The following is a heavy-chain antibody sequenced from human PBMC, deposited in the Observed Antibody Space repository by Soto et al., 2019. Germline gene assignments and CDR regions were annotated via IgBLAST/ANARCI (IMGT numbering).Heavy chain of an antibody. Sequence: PGGSLRLSCAASGFTFSSYAMHWVRQAPGKGLEWVAVISFDGYNKYHADSVKGRFTISRDNSKNTLYLQMNSLRAEDTAVYYCARDTSALRFLEWLFSFDYWGQGT. D-gene: IGHD3-3*01. CDR1: GFTFSSYA. CDR3: ARDTSALRFLEWLFSFDY. J-gene: IGHJ4*02. CDR2: ISFDGYNK. V-gene: IGHV3-30-3*01.